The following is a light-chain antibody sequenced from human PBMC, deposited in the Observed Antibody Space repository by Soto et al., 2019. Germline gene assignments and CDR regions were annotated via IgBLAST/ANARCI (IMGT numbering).Light chain of an antibody. V-gene: IGKV3-15*01. CDR1: QTVSSN. Sequence: EIILTQSPDTLSLSPGERATLSCRASQTVSSNYLAWCQQRPGQAPRLIIYGAYTRATGVPDRFTGSGSGTEFTLTISSLQSEDFAVYYCQQYNNWPPWTFGQGTKVDIK. J-gene: IGKJ1*01. CDR3: QQYNNWPPWT. CDR2: GAY.